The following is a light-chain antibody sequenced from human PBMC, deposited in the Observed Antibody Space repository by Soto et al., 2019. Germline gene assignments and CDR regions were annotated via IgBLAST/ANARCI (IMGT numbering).Light chain of an antibody. CDR3: QQANSFPFT. Sequence: DIQMTQSPSSVSASVGDRVTMTCRASQGISTWLAWYQQKPGKAPKLLINAASRLQNGVPSRFSGSGSWTEFTLTISSLQAEDFATYFCQQANSFPFTFGPGTKVDIK. CDR1: QGISTW. CDR2: AAS. J-gene: IGKJ3*01. V-gene: IGKV1D-12*01.